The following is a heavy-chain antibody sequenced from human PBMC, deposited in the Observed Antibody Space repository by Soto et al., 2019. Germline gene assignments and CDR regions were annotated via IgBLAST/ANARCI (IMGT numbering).Heavy chain of an antibody. D-gene: IGHD6-13*01. J-gene: IGHJ6*02. Sequence: GESLEISCKGSGYSFTSYWIGCVRQMPGKGLEWIGIIYPGDSDTRYSPSFQGQVTISADKSISTAYLQWSSLKASDTAMYYCARGRPGGYSSSWYRNYYSYGMEVWGQGTKVTVSS. CDR3: ARGRPGGYSSSWYRNYYSYGMEV. CDR2: IYPGDSDT. V-gene: IGHV5-51*01. CDR1: GYSFTSYW.